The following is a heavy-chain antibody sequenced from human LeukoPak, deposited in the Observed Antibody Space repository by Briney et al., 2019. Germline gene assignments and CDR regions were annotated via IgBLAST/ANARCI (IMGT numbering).Heavy chain of an antibody. CDR1: GFTFGSYD. CDR3: AKGFNDYYGSGSYGNDAFDI. Sequence: GGSLRLSCAASGFTFGSYDMSWVRQAPGKGLEWVSVLSDSGDSTYYTDSVKGRFTISRDNSKNTLYLQMNSLRAEDTAVYYCAKGFNDYYGSGSYGNDAFDIWGQGTMVTVSS. D-gene: IGHD3-10*01. J-gene: IGHJ3*02. CDR2: LSDSGDST. V-gene: IGHV3-23*01.